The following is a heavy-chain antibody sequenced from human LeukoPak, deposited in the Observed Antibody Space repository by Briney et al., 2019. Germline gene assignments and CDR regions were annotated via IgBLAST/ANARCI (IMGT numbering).Heavy chain of an antibody. V-gene: IGHV1-18*01. Sequence: ASVNVSCKASGYTFTSYGISWVRQAPGQGLKWMGWISTHNGKTNYAQKFQGRVTMTTDTSTNTAYMELRRVRSDDTAVYYCARGSSYVILTGYSYFDYWGQGTLVTVSS. CDR1: GYTFTSYG. D-gene: IGHD3-9*01. CDR2: ISTHNGKT. CDR3: ARGSSYVILTGYSYFDY. J-gene: IGHJ4*02.